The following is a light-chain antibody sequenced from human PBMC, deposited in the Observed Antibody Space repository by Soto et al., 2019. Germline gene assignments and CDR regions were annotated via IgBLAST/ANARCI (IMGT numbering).Light chain of an antibody. J-gene: IGKJ1*01. CDR1: QSVSSTS. CDR2: GAS. CDR3: QQYGSSSWT. V-gene: IGKV3-20*01. Sequence: EIALTQSPGTLSLSPGERATLSCRASQSVSSTSLAFYHQQPGQAPRLLIYGASNRATGIPDRFSGSGSGTDFTLTISRLEPEDFAVYYCQQYGSSSWTYGQGTKVEIK.